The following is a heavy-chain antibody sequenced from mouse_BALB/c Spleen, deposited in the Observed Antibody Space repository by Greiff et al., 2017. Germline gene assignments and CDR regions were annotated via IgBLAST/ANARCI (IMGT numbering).Heavy chain of an antibody. CDR1: GYTFTSYW. Sequence: QVQLQQSGAELVKPGPSVKLSCKASGYTFTSYWMHWVKQRPGQGLEWIGEIDPSDSYTNYNQKFKGKATLTVDKSSSTSYMQLSSLTSEDSAVYYCAGYDTTAGFDDWGQGTTLTVSS. CDR2: IDPSDSYT. CDR3: AGYDTTAGFDD. J-gene: IGHJ2*01. V-gene: IGHV1-69*02. D-gene: IGHD1-2*01.